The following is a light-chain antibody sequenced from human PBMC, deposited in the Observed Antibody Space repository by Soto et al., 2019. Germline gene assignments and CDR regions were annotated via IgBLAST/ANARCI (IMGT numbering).Light chain of an antibody. CDR3: QQYNNWLWT. CDR2: GAS. Sequence: EVVITHSPATLTVSPGERATLSCRASQSVSSNLAWYQQKPGQAPRLLIYGASTRATGIPARFSGSGSGTEFTLTISSLQSEDFAVYYCQQYNNWLWTFGQGTKV. CDR1: QSVSSN. J-gene: IGKJ1*01. V-gene: IGKV3-15*01.